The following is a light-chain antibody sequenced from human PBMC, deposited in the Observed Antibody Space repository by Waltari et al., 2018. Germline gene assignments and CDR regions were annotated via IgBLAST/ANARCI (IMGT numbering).Light chain of an antibody. CDR3: QQRDNRAWT. Sequence: EIVLTQFPATLSLSPGERATLSCRASQSVGYSLVWYQKKPGQAPGLLIYDASNRATGIPARFSGRRSGADFTLTSSSLEPEDFAVYYCQQRDNRAWTFGQGTKVEIK. CDR1: QSVGYS. CDR2: DAS. J-gene: IGKJ1*01. V-gene: IGKV3-11*01.